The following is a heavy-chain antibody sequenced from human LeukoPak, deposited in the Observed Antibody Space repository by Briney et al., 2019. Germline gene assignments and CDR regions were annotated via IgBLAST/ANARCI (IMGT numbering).Heavy chain of an antibody. CDR2: IYYSGST. V-gene: IGHV4-61*01. D-gene: IGHD6-13*01. Sequence: PSETLSLTCTVSGYSISSGYYWSWIRQPPGKGLEWIGYIYYSGSTNYNPSLKSRVTISVDTSKNQFSLKLSSVTAADTAVYYCARTTEAHSWRTRYYDYYMDVWGKGTTVTVSS. CDR1: GYSISSGYY. J-gene: IGHJ6*03. CDR3: ARTTEAHSWRTRYYDYYMDV.